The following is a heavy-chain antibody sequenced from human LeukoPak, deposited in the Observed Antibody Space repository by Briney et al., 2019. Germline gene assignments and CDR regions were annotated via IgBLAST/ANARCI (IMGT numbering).Heavy chain of an antibody. Sequence: PGGSLRLSCAASGFTFSSYAMHWVRQAPGKGLEWVAVISYDGSNKYYADSVKGRFTISRDNSKNTLYLQMNSLRAEDTAVYYCARDSAYDFFDYWGQGTLVTVSS. CDR1: GFTFSSYA. CDR3: ARDSAYDFFDY. CDR2: ISYDGSNK. D-gene: IGHD3-3*01. J-gene: IGHJ4*02. V-gene: IGHV3-30*04.